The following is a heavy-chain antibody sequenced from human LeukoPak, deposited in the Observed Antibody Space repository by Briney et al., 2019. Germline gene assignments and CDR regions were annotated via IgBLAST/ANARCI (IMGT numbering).Heavy chain of an antibody. V-gene: IGHV3-7*01. D-gene: IGHD2-2*01. CDR1: GFTFSSYW. CDR2: MKQDGSAK. Sequence: GGSLRLSCAASGFTFSSYWMSWVRQAPGKGLEWVANMKQDGSAKNYGDSVKGRFTISRDNAKNSLYLQMNSLRAEDTAVYYCARDSRSSTSDFDYWGQGTLVTVSS. J-gene: IGHJ4*02. CDR3: ARDSRSSTSDFDY.